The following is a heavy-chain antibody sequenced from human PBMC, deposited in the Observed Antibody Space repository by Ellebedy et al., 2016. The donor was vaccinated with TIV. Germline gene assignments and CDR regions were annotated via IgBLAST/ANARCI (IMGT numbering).Heavy chain of an antibody. V-gene: IGHV1-2*04. CDR2: INPNSGGT. Sequence: AASVKVSCKASGYTFTGYYMHWVRQAPGQGLEWMGWINPNSGGTNYAQKFQGWVTMTRDTSISTAYMELSRLRSDDTAVYYCASRRDGYNYQLDWGQGTLVTVSS. CDR3: ASRRDGYNYQLD. J-gene: IGHJ4*02. D-gene: IGHD5-24*01. CDR1: GYTFTGYY.